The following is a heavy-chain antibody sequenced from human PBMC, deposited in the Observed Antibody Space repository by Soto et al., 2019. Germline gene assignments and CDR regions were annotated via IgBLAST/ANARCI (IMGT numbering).Heavy chain of an antibody. CDR1: GYSFTSYW. V-gene: IGHV5-51*01. D-gene: IGHD6-19*01. CDR3: ARQRIAVAGTYYYGMDV. J-gene: IGHJ6*02. Sequence: LGESLKISCKGSGYSFTSYWIGWVRQMPGKGLEWMGIIYPGDSDTRYSPSFQGQVTISADKSISTAYLQWSSLKASDTAMYYCARQRIAVAGTYYYGMDVWGQGTTVTVSS. CDR2: IYPGDSDT.